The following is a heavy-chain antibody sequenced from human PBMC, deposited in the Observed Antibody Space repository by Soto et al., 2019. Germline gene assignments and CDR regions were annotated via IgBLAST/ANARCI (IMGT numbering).Heavy chain of an antibody. D-gene: IGHD3-9*01. Sequence: QLQLQESGPGLVKPSETLSLTCTVSGGSISSSSYYWGWIRQPPGKGLEWIGSIYYSGSTYYNPSLKSRVTISVDTSKNQFSLKLSSVTAADTAVYYCARHVDILTGTYGGDDAFDIWGQGTMVTVSS. J-gene: IGHJ3*02. CDR3: ARHVDILTGTYGGDDAFDI. CDR1: GGSISSSSYY. V-gene: IGHV4-39*01. CDR2: IYYSGST.